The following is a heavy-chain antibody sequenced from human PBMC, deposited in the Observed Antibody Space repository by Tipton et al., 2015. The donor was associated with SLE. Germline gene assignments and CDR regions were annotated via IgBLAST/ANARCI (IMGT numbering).Heavy chain of an antibody. CDR1: GGSFSGYY. CDR2: INHSGST. V-gene: IGHV4-34*01. D-gene: IGHD6-13*01. CDR3: ARGNPGIAAALDY. Sequence: LRLSCAVYGGSFSGYYWSWIRQPPGKGLEWIGEINHSGSTNYNPSLKSRVTISVDTSKNQFSLKLSSVTAADTAVYYCARGNPGIAAALDYWGQGTLVTVSS. J-gene: IGHJ4*02.